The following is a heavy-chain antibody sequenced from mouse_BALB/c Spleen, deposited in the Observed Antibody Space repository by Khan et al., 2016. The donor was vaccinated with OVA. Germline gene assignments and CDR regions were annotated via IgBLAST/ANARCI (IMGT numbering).Heavy chain of an antibody. J-gene: IGHJ3*01. CDR2: INSDGDYT. CDR3: SRSPYGNFAY. Sequence: EVQVVESGGALVKPGGSLKLSCAASGFTFSTYAMSWVRQTPEKRLEWVATINSDGDYTYYPDSVTGRFTISRDNAKNTLYLQMSSLRSEDTARYYCSRSPYGNFAYWGQGTLVTVSA. D-gene: IGHD2-1*01. V-gene: IGHV5-9-3*01. CDR1: GFTFSTYA.